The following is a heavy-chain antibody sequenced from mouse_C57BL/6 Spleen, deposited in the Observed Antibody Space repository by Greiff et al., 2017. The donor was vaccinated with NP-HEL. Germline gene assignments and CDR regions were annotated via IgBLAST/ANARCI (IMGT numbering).Heavy chain of an antibody. CDR3: ARGNDGYYDYAMDY. CDR1: GYAFSSYW. D-gene: IGHD2-3*01. V-gene: IGHV1-80*01. Sequence: QVQLQQSGAELVKPGASVKISCKASGYAFSSYWMNWVKQRPGKGLEWIGQIYPGDGDTNYNGKFKGKATLTADKSSSTAYMQLSSLTSEDSAVYCCARGNDGYYDYAMDYWGQGTSVTVSS. J-gene: IGHJ4*01. CDR2: IYPGDGDT.